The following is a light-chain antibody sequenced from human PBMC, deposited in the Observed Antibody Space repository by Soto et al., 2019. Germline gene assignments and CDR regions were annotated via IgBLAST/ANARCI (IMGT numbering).Light chain of an antibody. CDR2: AAS. V-gene: IGKV1-27*01. CDR3: QKYNSAPLT. Sequence: DIQMTQSPSSLSASLGDRDTITCRASQGIGVYLAWFQQKPGNVPRLLIYAASTLQSGVQSRFSGSGSGTDFTLTISSLQPEDVATYYCQKYNSAPLTFGGGTKVEIK. J-gene: IGKJ4*01. CDR1: QGIGVY.